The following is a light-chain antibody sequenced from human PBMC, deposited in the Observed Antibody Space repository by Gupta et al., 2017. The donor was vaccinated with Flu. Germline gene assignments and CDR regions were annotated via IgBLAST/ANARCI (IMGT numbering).Light chain of an antibody. V-gene: IGLV1-51*02. J-gene: IGLJ3*02. CDR1: SSNIGNNY. CDR3: GTWDSSLSAGV. CDR2: QGN. Sequence: QSVLTQPPSVSAAPGQKVTISCSGSSSNIGNNYVSWYQQLPGAAPKLLIYQGNKRPSGIPDRFSGSKSGTSATLGITGLQTRDEADYYCGTWDSSLSAGVFGGGTKLTVL.